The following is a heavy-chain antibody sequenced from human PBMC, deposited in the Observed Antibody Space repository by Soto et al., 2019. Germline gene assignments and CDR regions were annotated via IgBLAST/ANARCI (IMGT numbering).Heavy chain of an antibody. V-gene: IGHV3-23*01. CDR2: ISGSGGST. Sequence: EVQLLESGGGLVQPGGSLRLSCAASGLTFSSFAMSWVRQAPGKGLEWVSCISGSGGSTYYADSVKGRFTISRDNSQNTLYLQVNSLRAEDTAVYYCAKRKDVGGTRGAALDYWGQGTLVTVSS. CDR1: GLTFSSFA. CDR3: AKRKDVGGTRGAALDY. J-gene: IGHJ4*02. D-gene: IGHD6-6*01.